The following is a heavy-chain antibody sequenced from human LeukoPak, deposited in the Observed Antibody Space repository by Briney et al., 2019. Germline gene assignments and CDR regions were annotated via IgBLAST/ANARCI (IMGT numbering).Heavy chain of an antibody. CDR1: GGSIRPYY. Sequence: PSETLSLTCTVSGGSIRPYYWNWIRQPPGKGLEWIGYIYYSGSTNYNPSLKSRVTISVDTSKNQFSLKLSSVTAADTAVYYCARGYGYLDVWGQGTTVTVSS. J-gene: IGHJ6*02. CDR3: ARGYGYLDV. CDR2: IYYSGST. V-gene: IGHV4-59*01. D-gene: IGHD5-18*01.